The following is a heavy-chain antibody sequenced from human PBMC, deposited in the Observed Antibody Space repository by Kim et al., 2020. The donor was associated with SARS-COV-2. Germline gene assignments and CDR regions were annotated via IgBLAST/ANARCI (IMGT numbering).Heavy chain of an antibody. D-gene: IGHD6-13*01. CDR2: IIPILGIA. Sequence: SVKVSCKASGGTFSSYAISWVRQAPGQGLEWMGRIIPILGIANYAQKFQGRVTITADKSTSTAYMELSSLRSEDTAVYYCAREYSRPPSYYYGMDVCGQGTTVTVSS. CDR3: AREYSRPPSYYYGMDV. CDR1: GGTFSSYA. J-gene: IGHJ6*02. V-gene: IGHV1-69*04.